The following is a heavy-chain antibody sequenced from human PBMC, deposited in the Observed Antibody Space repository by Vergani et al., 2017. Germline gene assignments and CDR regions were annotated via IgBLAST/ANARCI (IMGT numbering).Heavy chain of an antibody. D-gene: IGHD2-21*01. J-gene: IGHJ6*02. Sequence: QVQLVQSGAEVKKPGSSVKVSCKASGATFRSNTISWVRQVPGQGLEWMGRIIPVLGKTKSAQDFQGRLTITADTSTSTAYMELTRLRSQDTAVYYCAGDPRGYDCDPEDYYYGMDVWGQGTTVTVSS. CDR2: IIPVLGKT. V-gene: IGHV1-69*08. CDR3: AGDPRGYDCDPEDYYYGMDV. CDR1: GATFRSNT.